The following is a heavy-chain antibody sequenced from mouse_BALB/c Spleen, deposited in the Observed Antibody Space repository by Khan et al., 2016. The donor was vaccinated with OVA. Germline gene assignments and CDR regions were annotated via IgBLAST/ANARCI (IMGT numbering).Heavy chain of an antibody. V-gene: IGHV1-7*01. CDR3: ARRGLYGIVAY. CDR1: GYTFTTYW. D-gene: IGHD2-1*01. CDR2: INPSTGYT. Sequence: QVQLKESGAELVKPGASVKMSCTASGYTFTTYWMHWVKQRPGQGLEWIGYINPSTGYTDYNQKFKDKATLTTDKSSNTAYLQLSSLTSEDSAAYYCARRGLYGIVAYWGQGTLVTVSA. J-gene: IGHJ3*01.